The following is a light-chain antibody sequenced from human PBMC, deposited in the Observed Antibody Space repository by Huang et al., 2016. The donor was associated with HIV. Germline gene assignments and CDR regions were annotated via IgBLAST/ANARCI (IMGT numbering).Light chain of an antibody. CDR1: QSISSY. CDR3: QQSYSTPWT. CDR2: AAS. V-gene: IGKV1-39*01. Sequence: DIQMTQSPSSLSASVGDRVTITCRASQSISSYLNWYQQKPGKAPKLLIYAASSLQSGVPSRFSGSGSGTHVTLTISSLQPEDFATYFCQQSYSTPWTFGQGTKVEIK. J-gene: IGKJ1*01.